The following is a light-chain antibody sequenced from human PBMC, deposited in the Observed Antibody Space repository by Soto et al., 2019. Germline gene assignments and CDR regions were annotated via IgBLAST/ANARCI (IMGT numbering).Light chain of an antibody. Sequence: QSVLTQPPSASWSPGQSVTISCTGTNSDVGGYDFVSWYQQHPGKAPKLMIYEVNKRPSGVPDRFSGSKSGNTASLTVSGLQAEDEASYYCSSFAGSNNVLFGGGTQLTVL. CDR1: NSDVGGYDF. CDR2: EVN. V-gene: IGLV2-8*01. CDR3: SSFAGSNNVL. J-gene: IGLJ7*01.